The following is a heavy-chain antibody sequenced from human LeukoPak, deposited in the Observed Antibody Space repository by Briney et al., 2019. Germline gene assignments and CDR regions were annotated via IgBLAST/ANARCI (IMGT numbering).Heavy chain of an antibody. J-gene: IGHJ6*02. CDR1: GGTFSSYA. Sequence: ASVKVSCKASGGTFSSYAINWVRQATGQGLEWMGWMNPNSGNTGYAQKFQGRVTMTRNTSISTAYMELSSLRSEDTAVYYCARTNPISTMIVVVYYYYGMDVWGQGTTVTVSS. D-gene: IGHD3-22*01. V-gene: IGHV1-8*02. CDR2: MNPNSGNT. CDR3: ARTNPISTMIVVVYYYYGMDV.